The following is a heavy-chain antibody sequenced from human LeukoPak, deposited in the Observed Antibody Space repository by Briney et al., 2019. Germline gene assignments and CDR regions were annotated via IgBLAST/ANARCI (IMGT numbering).Heavy chain of an antibody. CDR2: IIPIFGTA. Sequence: ASVKVSCKASGGTFSSYAISWVRQAPGQGLEWMGGIIPIFGTANYAQKFQGRVTITADKSTSTAYMELSSLRSEDTAVYYCAKGPRRKETGYYFDYWGQGTLVTVSS. CDR3: AKGPRRKETGYYFDY. V-gene: IGHV1-69*06. J-gene: IGHJ4*02. D-gene: IGHD1-14*01. CDR1: GGTFSSYA.